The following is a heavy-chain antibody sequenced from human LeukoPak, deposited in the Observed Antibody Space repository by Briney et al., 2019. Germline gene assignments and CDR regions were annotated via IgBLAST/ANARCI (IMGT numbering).Heavy chain of an antibody. CDR3: ARSSELQRGNYYGMDV. J-gene: IGHJ6*02. Sequence: GGSPRLSCAASGFTFSIYWMHWVRQAPGKGLVWVSRINSDGSSTSYADSVKGRFTISRDNAKNTLYLEMNSLRAEDTAVYYCARSSELQRGNYYGMDVWGQGTTVTVSS. D-gene: IGHD1-26*01. CDR2: INSDGSST. CDR1: GFTFSIYW. V-gene: IGHV3-74*01.